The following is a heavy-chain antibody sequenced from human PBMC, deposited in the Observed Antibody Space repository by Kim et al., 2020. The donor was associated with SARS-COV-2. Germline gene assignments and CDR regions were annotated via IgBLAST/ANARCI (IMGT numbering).Heavy chain of an antibody. CDR2: ISGSGIRT. CDR1: GFTFSTYA. D-gene: IGHD4-17*01. V-gene: IGHV3-23*01. J-gene: IGHJ5*02. Sequence: GGSLRLSCAASGFTFSTYAMTWVRQAPGKGLEWVSGISGSGIRTYYADSVKGRFTISRDNSKNTLYLQMNNLRAEDTAAYYCAKDGGVWLTTTFDPWGQGTLVIVSS. CDR3: AKDGGVWLTTTFDP.